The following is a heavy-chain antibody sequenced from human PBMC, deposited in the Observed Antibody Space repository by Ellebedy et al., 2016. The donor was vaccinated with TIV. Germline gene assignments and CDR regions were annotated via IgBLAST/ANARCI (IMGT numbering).Heavy chain of an antibody. V-gene: IGHV3-66*01. CDR3: ANNWVVRGEGWNNGMDV. Sequence: GESLKISCAVSGFSVSSNYLSWVRQAPGKGLEWVSTIYSDGSTYYADSVRGRFTISRDNSKNTLYLQMKSLRADDTAVYYCANNWVVRGEGWNNGMDVWGQGTTVTVSS. D-gene: IGHD3-10*01. J-gene: IGHJ6*02. CDR2: IYSDGST. CDR1: GFSVSSNY.